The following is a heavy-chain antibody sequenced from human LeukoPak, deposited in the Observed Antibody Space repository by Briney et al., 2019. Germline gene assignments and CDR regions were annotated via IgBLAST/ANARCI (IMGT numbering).Heavy chain of an antibody. CDR2: IYHSGST. CDR3: ARIASVQLERPTEDY. CDR1: GGSISSGGYY. J-gene: IGHJ4*02. V-gene: IGHV4-30-2*01. D-gene: IGHD1-1*01. Sequence: PSETLSLTRTVSGGSISSGGYYWSWIRQPPGKGLEWIGYIYHSGSTYYNPSLKSRVTISVDRSKNQFSLKLSSVTAADTAVYYCARIASVQLERPTEDYWGQGTLVTVSS.